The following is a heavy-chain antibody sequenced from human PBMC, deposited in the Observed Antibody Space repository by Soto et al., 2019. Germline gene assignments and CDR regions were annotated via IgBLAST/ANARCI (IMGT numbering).Heavy chain of an antibody. J-gene: IGHJ6*02. CDR1: GYTFTGYY. CDR2: INPNSGGT. CDR3: ARSTDVVVVAATYYGMDV. Sequence: QVQLVQSGAEVKKPGASVKVSCKASGYTFTGYYMHWVRQAPGQGLEWMGWINPNSGGTNYAQKFQGRVTITADESTSTAYMELSSLRSEDTAVYYCARSTDVVVVAATYYGMDVWGQGTTVTVSS. D-gene: IGHD2-15*01. V-gene: IGHV1-2*02.